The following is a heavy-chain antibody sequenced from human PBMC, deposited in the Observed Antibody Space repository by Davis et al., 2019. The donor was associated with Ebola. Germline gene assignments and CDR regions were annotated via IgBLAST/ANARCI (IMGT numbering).Heavy chain of an antibody. D-gene: IGHD6-6*01. Sequence: AASVKVSCKASGGTFSSYAISWVRQAPGQGLEWMGGIIPIFGTANYAQKFQGRVTITADESTSTAYMELSSLRAEDTAVYYCARGGWYSSSSNRGYGMDVWGQGTTVTVSS. CDR2: IIPIFGTA. V-gene: IGHV1-69*13. J-gene: IGHJ6*02. CDR3: ARGGWYSSSSNRGYGMDV. CDR1: GGTFSSYA.